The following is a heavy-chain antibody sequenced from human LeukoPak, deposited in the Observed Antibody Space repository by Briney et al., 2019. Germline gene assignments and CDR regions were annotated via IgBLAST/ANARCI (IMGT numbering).Heavy chain of an antibody. CDR2: VSYSGST. V-gene: IGHV4-59*01. CDR3: ARENDRYGRIDY. D-gene: IGHD5-18*01. Sequence: LSXXXTVXXGSISSXXXXXVRXPPGXXLEWIGYVSYSGSTDYNPSLKSRVIISIDTSKNQFSLRLSSVTAADTAVYYCARENDRYGRIDYWGQGTQVTVSS. CDR1: XGSISSXX. J-gene: IGHJ4*02.